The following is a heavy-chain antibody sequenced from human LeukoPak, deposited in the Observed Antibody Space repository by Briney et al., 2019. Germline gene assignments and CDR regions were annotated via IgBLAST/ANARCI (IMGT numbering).Heavy chain of an antibody. V-gene: IGHV3-74*01. D-gene: IGHD3-3*01. Sequence: GGSLRLSCAASGFTFSSYWMHWVRQAPGKGLVWVSRINSDGSSTSYADSVKGRFTISRDNAKNTPYLQMNSLRAEDTAVYYCARTGNYDFWSGYLLGDAFDIWGQGTMVTVSS. CDR1: GFTFSSYW. J-gene: IGHJ3*02. CDR3: ARTGNYDFWSGYLLGDAFDI. CDR2: INSDGSST.